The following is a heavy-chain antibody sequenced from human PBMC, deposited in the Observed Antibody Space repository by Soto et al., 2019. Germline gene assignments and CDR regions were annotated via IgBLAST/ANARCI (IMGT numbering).Heavy chain of an antibody. D-gene: IGHD1-20*01. J-gene: IGHJ6*02. V-gene: IGHV4-59*01. Sequence: QVQLQESGPGLVKPSETLSLTCTVSGGSISSYYWSWIRQPPGKGLEWIGYIYYSGITNYNPSLKKRAPXSXDXXKNQFSLKLSSVTAADTAVYYCARYKSNYYYGMDVWGQGTTVTVSS. CDR3: ARYKSNYYYGMDV. CDR2: IYYSGIT. CDR1: GGSISSYY.